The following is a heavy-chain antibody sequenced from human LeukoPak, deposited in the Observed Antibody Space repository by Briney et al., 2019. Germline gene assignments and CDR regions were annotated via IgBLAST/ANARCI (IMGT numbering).Heavy chain of an antibody. CDR2: ISGSSSNT. Sequence: PGGSLRLSCAASGFTFSSYAMTWVRQAPGKGLEWVSAISGSSSNTYYADSVKGRFTMSRDNSKDTLYPQMNGLRGEDTAIYYCARGRYWTPIWGQGTMVTVSS. CDR1: GFTFSSYA. V-gene: IGHV3-23*01. CDR3: ARGRYWTPI. J-gene: IGHJ3*02. D-gene: IGHD3/OR15-3a*01.